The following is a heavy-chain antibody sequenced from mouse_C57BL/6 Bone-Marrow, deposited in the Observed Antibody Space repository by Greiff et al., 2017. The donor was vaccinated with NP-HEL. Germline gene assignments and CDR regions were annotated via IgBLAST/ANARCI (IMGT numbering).Heavy chain of an antibody. CDR1: GYTFTSYT. CDR3: AYYYGSSYRYFDV. D-gene: IGHD1-1*01. CDR2: INPSSGYT. V-gene: IGHV1-4*01. J-gene: IGHJ1*03. Sequence: VQLQQSGAELARPGASVKMSCKASGYTFTSYTMHWVKQRPGQGLEWIGYINPSSGYTKYNQKFKDKATLTADKSSSSAYMQLSSLTSEDSAVYYCAYYYGSSYRYFDVWGTGTTVTVSS.